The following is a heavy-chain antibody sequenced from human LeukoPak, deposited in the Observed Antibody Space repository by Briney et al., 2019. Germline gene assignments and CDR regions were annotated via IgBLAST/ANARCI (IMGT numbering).Heavy chain of an antibody. CDR1: GDTLTGFS. D-gene: IGHD3-10*01. Sequence: GASVKVSCKASGDTLTGFSIHWGRQAPGQGLEWMGWINPNSGGTKYAQKFQGRVTMTRDTSISTAYMELRRLTADDTAVYYCARGRPHYYRVLDVGGQGTTVTVSS. J-gene: IGHJ6*02. CDR2: INPNSGGT. CDR3: ARGRPHYYRVLDV. V-gene: IGHV1-2*02.